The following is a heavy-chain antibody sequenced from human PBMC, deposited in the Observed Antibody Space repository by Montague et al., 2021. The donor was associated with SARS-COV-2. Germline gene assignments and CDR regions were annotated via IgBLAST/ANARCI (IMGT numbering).Heavy chain of an antibody. J-gene: IGHJ6*02. CDR3: ARDYGDYSYYYGLDV. V-gene: IGHV4-61*02. Sequence: TLSLTCTVSGGSIRSGSYYWSWTRQPAGKGLEWIGRIDSSGSTNYNPCLKSRVTMSVDTSKNQFSLKVSSVTAADTAVYYCARDYGDYSYYYGLDVWGQGTPVTVSS. CDR2: IDSSGST. D-gene: IGHD4-17*01. CDR1: GGSIRSGSYY.